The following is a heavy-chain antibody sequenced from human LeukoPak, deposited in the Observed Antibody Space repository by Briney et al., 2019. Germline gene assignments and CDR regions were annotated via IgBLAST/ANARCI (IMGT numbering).Heavy chain of an antibody. CDR3: GRDYYYAIDV. J-gene: IGHJ6*02. V-gene: IGHV3-73*01. Sequence: PGGSLKLSCTASGFIFSDFAMVWVRQASGKGLGWVGHIRSQAHNHATTYAASVKGRFTISRDDSKTTTFLEMNSLNAEDTAVYYCGRDYYYAIDVWGQGTTVTVSS. CDR2: IRSQAHNHAT. CDR1: GFIFSDFA.